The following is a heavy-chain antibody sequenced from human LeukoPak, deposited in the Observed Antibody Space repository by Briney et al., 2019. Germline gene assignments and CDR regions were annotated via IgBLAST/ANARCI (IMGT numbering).Heavy chain of an antibody. D-gene: IGHD1-26*01. J-gene: IGHJ4*02. V-gene: IGHV3-48*02. Sequence: GGSLRLSCAASGFTFSSYSMNWVRQAPGKGLEWVSYISSSSSTIYYADSVKGRFTISRDNAKNSLYLQMNSLRDEDTAVYYCARHAPRRSSTYYGYFDYWGQGTLVTVSS. CDR2: ISSSSSTI. CDR3: ARHAPRRSSTYYGYFDY. CDR1: GFTFSSYS.